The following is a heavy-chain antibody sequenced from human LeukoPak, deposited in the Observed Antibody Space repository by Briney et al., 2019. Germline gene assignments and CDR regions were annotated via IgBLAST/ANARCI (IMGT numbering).Heavy chain of an antibody. CDR1: GYTLTQLS. Sequence: GASVKVSCKVSGYTLTQLSMHWVRQAPGKGLEWMGGFDPEDGETIYTQKFQGRVTMVEDTSTDTAYMELSSLRSEDTAVYYCATGSLRGTRFDDWGQGSLVTVS. V-gene: IGHV1-24*01. CDR2: FDPEDGET. D-gene: IGHD3-16*01. CDR3: ATGSLRGTRFDD. J-gene: IGHJ4*02.